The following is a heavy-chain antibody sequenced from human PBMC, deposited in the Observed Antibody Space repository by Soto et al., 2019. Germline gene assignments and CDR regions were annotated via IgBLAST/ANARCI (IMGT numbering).Heavy chain of an antibody. CDR3: ARVYDFDY. V-gene: IGHV3-30-3*01. CDR2: ISYDGSIK. J-gene: IGHJ4*02. CDR1: GFTFSNYA. Sequence: QVQLVESGGGVVQPGGSLRLSCAASGFTFSNYAMHWVRQAPGKGLEWGAVISYDGSIKYYADSVKGRFTISRDNSKNTLYLQMNSLRSEDTAVYYCARVYDFDYWGQGTLVSVSS. D-gene: IGHD2-2*02.